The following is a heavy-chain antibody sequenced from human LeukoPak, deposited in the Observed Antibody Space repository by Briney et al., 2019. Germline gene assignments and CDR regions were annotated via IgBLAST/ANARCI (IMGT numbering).Heavy chain of an antibody. CDR2: IKNDGSEE. V-gene: IGHV3-7*01. CDR3: ARGNYYDISGYFPFNY. CDR1: GFTFSRYW. J-gene: IGHJ4*02. Sequence: PGGSLRLSCAASGFTFSRYWMRWVRQAPGKGLEGVANIKNDGSEEYYVDSVKGRFTISRDNARNSLFLQMNSLTVEDTAVYYCARGNYYDISGYFPFNYWVQGTLVTVSS. D-gene: IGHD3-22*01.